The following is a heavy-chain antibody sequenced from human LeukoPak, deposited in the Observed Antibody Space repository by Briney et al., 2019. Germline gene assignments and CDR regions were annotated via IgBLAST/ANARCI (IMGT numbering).Heavy chain of an antibody. J-gene: IGHJ4*02. Sequence: GGSLQISCKGSGSRFTTYWIGWVRQMPGKGLEWMGIIYPGDSDTRYSPSFQGQVTISVDKSISTAYLQWTSLRASDTAMYYCARETAGDYWGQGTLVTVSS. V-gene: IGHV5-51*01. D-gene: IGHD6-19*01. CDR1: GSRFTTYW. CDR2: IYPGDSDT. CDR3: ARETAGDY.